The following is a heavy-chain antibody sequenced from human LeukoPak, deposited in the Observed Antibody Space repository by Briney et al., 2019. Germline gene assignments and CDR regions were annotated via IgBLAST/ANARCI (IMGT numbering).Heavy chain of an antibody. V-gene: IGHV3-72*01. J-gene: IGHJ2*01. Sequence: PGGSLRLSCAGSGFTFSSHSMNWVRQAPGKGLEWVGRTRNKANSYTTEYAASVKGRFTISRDDSKKSLYLQMNSLKTEDTAVYYCARESGGGVLGYFDLWGRGTLVSVSS. CDR1: GFTFSSHS. D-gene: IGHD3-10*01. CDR2: TRNKANSYTT. CDR3: ARESGGGVLGYFDL.